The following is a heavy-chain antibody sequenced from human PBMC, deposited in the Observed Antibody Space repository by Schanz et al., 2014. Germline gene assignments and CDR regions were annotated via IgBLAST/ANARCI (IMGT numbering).Heavy chain of an antibody. CDR2: FNDGGVNK. D-gene: IGHD3-10*01. J-gene: IGHJ4*02. CDR3: AKYRGYYRVSGSYRELEY. CDR1: GFSFTTYA. V-gene: IGHV3-23*01. Sequence: DVQLLESGGGLVQPGGSLRLSCASSGFSFTTYAMSWVRQAPGKGLEWVSSFNDGGVNKYYADSVKGRFTISRDNSKNTLYLQMNSLRPEDTAVYYCAKYRGYYRVSGSYRELEYWGQGTLVTVSS.